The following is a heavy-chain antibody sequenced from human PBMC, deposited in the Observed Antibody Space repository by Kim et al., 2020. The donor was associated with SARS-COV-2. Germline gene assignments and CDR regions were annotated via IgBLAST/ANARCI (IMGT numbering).Heavy chain of an antibody. V-gene: IGHV3-48*03. Sequence: ADSMKGRVNISRDNAKNSLYLQLNNLRAEDTAIYYCAREGKKTSVTSDYWGQGTLVTVSS. D-gene: IGHD4-17*01. CDR3: AREGKKTSVTSDY. J-gene: IGHJ4*02.